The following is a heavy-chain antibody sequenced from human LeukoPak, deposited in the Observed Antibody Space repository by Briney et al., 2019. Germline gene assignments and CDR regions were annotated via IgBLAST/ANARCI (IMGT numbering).Heavy chain of an antibody. V-gene: IGHV3-23*01. CDR1: GFTFSNYA. CDR3: AKEGYCSSTSCYGEFDY. D-gene: IGHD2-2*01. J-gene: IGHJ4*02. CDR2: IRGGGATT. Sequence: PGGSLRLSCAASGFTFSNYAMSWVRQAPGKGLEWVSVIRGGGATTYYADSVKGRFTISRDNSKNTLYLQMNSLRAEGTAVYYCAKEGYCSSTSCYGEFDYWGQGTLVTVSS.